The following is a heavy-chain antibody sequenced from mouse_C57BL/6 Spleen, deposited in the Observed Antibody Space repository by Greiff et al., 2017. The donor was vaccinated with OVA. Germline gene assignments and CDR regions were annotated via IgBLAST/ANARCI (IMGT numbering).Heavy chain of an antibody. CDR2: IYPGSGST. J-gene: IGHJ2*01. D-gene: IGHD1-1*01. Sequence: VQLQQPGAELVKPGASVKMSCKASGYTFTSYWITWVKQRPGQGLEWIGDIYPGSGSTNYNEKFKSKATLTVDTSSSTAYMQLSSLTSEDSAVYYCARQTLTTVVAFDSWGKGTTLTVSS. CDR3: ARQTLTTVVAFDS. CDR1: GYTFTSYW. V-gene: IGHV1-55*01.